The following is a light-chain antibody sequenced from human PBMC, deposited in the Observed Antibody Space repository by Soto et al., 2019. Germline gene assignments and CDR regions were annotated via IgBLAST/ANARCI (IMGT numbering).Light chain of an antibody. Sequence: EIVMTQSPATLSVSPGERATLSCRASQSVSSNLAWYQQKPGQAPRLLIYGASTRATGIPARLSGSGSGTEFTLTISILQSEDLAVSYCQQYNNRTPMYPFGQGTKLEIK. J-gene: IGKJ2*01. CDR3: QQYNNRTPMYP. CDR1: QSVSSN. V-gene: IGKV3-15*01. CDR2: GAS.